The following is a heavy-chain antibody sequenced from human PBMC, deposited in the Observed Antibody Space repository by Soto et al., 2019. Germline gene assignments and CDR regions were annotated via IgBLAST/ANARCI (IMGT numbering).Heavy chain of an antibody. V-gene: IGHV4-59*01. D-gene: IGHD3-16*01. CDR2: IYYSGST. CDR1: GGSISSYY. Sequence: PSETLSLTCTVSGGSISSYYWSWIRQPPGKGLEWIGYIYYSGSTNYNPSLKSRFTISVDTSKNQFSLKLSSVTAADTAVYYCARATSRGKYYYYYYMDVWGKGTTVTVSS. J-gene: IGHJ6*03. CDR3: ARATSRGKYYYYYYMDV.